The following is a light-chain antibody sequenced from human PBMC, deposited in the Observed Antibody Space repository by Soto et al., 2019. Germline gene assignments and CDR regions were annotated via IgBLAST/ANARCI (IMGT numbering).Light chain of an antibody. V-gene: IGKV3-15*01. CDR3: QHYTNWPLT. CDR2: GAS. CDR1: HCVSSR. J-gene: IGKJ4*01. Sequence: EIVMTQSPATLSVSPGERTTIYCRASHCVSSRLAWYQQKPGQAPRLLIYGASTMATGLPARFSGSVSGTEFTLTISSLQSEDFAVYYCQHYTNWPLTFGGGTKWIS.